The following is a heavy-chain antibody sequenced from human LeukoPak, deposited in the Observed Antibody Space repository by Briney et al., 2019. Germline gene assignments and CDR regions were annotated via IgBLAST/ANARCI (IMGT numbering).Heavy chain of an antibody. CDR2: IYYSGST. J-gene: IGHJ6*03. D-gene: IGHD6-19*01. CDR3: ARTIAVAGIDPYYYYMDV. V-gene: IGHV4-39*07. CDR1: GGSISSSSYY. Sequence: PSETLSLTCTVSGGSISSSSYYWGWIRQPPGKGLEWIGSIYYSGSTYYNPSLKSRFTVSVDTSKNQFSLKLSSVTAADTAVYYCARTIAVAGIDPYYYYMDVWGKGTTVTVSS.